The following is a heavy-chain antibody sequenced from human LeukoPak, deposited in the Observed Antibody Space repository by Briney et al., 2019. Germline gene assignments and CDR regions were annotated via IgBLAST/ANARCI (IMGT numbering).Heavy chain of an antibody. CDR3: AKTTGRSSRPLDS. CDR2: ISGSAAKT. D-gene: IGHD6-19*01. Sequence: GGSLRLSCAASGFTFSDYYMSWIRQAPGKGLEWVSAISGSAAKTYYADSVKGRFTISRDNSSNTLFLQMNSLRAEDTALYYCAKTTGRSSRPLDSWGQGTLVTVSS. CDR1: GFTFSDYY. J-gene: IGHJ4*02. V-gene: IGHV3-23*01.